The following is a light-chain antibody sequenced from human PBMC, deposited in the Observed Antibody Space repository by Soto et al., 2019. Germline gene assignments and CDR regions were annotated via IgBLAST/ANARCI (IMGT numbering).Light chain of an antibody. CDR1: QTIRSTY. J-gene: IGKJ2*01. Sequence: EIVLTQSPGTLSLSPGEGATLSCRASQTIRSTYLAWYQQKPGQAPRLLIYGGSSRATGIPVRVSGSGSGTDFTITISRLKPEDFGVYYCQCQQYGISPVYAFGQGTKVEIK. CDR2: GGS. V-gene: IGKV3-20*01. CDR3: QQYGISPVYA.